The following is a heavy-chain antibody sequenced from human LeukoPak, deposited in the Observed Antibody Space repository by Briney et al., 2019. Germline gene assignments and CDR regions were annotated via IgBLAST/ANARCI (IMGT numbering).Heavy chain of an antibody. V-gene: IGHV5-51*01. CDR2: IYPGDSNT. J-gene: IGHJ5*02. CDR3: ARHETDSSGYLTSWFDP. D-gene: IGHD6-19*01. CDR1: GYSFATSW. Sequence: GESLKIPCKGSGYSFATSWIGWVRQMPGKGLEWMGIIYPGDSNTRYSPSFQGQVTISADKSISTAYLQWSSLKASDTAIYYCARHETDSSGYLTSWFDPWGQGTLVTVSS.